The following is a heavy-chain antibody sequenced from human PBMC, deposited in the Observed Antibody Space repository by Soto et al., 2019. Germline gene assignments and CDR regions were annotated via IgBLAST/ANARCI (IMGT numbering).Heavy chain of an antibody. V-gene: IGHV4-31*03. J-gene: IGHJ2*01. Sequence: QVQLQESGPGLVKPSQTLSLTCTVSGGSISSGGYYWSWIRQHPGKGLEWIGYIYCSGSTYYNPSLKSRVTISVDTSKNQFSLKLSSVTAADTAVYYCARGHYDSSGYYYWYFDLWGRGTLVTVSS. D-gene: IGHD3-22*01. CDR3: ARGHYDSSGYYYWYFDL. CDR2: IYCSGST. CDR1: GGSISSGGYY.